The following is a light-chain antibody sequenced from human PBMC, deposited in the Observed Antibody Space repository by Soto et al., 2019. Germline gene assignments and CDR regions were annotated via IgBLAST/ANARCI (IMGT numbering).Light chain of an antibody. V-gene: IGKV1-39*01. Sequence: DIQMTQSPSSLSASVGDRVTISCRASQSISTYLNWYQQKPGKAPDLLIYAASSLQSGVPPRFSGSGSGTDFTLTIMSLQPEDFATYYYQQSYTAPLTFGGGTKVEIK. CDR1: QSISTY. CDR2: AAS. J-gene: IGKJ4*01. CDR3: QQSYTAPLT.